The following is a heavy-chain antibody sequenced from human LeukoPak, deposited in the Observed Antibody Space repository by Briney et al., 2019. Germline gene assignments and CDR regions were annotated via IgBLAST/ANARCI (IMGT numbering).Heavy chain of an antibody. CDR2: INPSGGST. CDR3: ARDLLGYYATSGRYLYF. D-gene: IGHD3-22*01. Sequence: ASVTVSCKASGYTFTSYYIHWVRQAPGQGLEWMGLINPSGGSTSYAQKFQGRVTMTRDTSTSTVYMELSSLRSEDSAVYYCARDLLGYYATSGRYLYFWGQGTLVTVSS. V-gene: IGHV1-46*01. CDR1: GYTFTSYY. J-gene: IGHJ4*02.